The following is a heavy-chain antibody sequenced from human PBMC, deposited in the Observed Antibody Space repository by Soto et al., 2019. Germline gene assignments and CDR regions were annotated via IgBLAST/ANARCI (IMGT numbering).Heavy chain of an antibody. CDR2: INASGGST. D-gene: IGHD2-15*01. Sequence: ASVKVSCKASGYTFTSFGIGWVRQAPGQGLEWMGRINASGGSTSYAQKFQGRVTMTRDTSTSTVYMELSSLRSEDTAVYYCARDGASAVVAATDLIFDYWGQGTLVTVSS. CDR3: ARDGASAVVAATDLIFDY. V-gene: IGHV1-46*03. CDR1: GYTFTSFG. J-gene: IGHJ4*02.